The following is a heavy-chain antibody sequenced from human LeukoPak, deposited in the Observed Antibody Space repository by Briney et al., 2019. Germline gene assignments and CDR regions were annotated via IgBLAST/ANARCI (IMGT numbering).Heavy chain of an antibody. D-gene: IGHD3-10*01. CDR2: FDPEDGET. J-gene: IGHJ4*02. Sequence: GASVKVSCKVSGYTLTELSMHWVRQAPGKGLEWMGGFDPEDGETIYAQKFQGRVTMTEDTSTDTAYMELSSLRSEDTAVYYCATDSLMVRGVTYFDYWGQGTLVTVSS. V-gene: IGHV1-24*01. CDR1: GYTLTELS. CDR3: ATDSLMVRGVTYFDY.